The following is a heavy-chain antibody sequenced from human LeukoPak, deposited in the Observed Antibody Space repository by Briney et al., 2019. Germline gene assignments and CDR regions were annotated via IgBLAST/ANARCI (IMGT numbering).Heavy chain of an antibody. D-gene: IGHD3-16*01. CDR2: IYYSGST. V-gene: IGHV4-59*01. CDR3: ARGGLQIDY. J-gene: IGHJ4*02. CDR1: GGSISSYY. Sequence: SETLSLTCTVSGGSISSYYWSWIRQPPGKGLEWIGYIYYSGSTNYNPSLKSRVTISVDTSKNQFSLKLSSVTAADTAVYYCARGGLQIDYWGQGTLVTVSP.